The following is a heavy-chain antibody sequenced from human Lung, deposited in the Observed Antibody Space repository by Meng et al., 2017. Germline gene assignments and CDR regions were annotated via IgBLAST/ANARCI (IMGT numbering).Heavy chain of an antibody. CDR2: INHSGST. CDR3: ARGPTTMAHDFDY. Sequence: QVQLRAWGEGLLKPSETLSLTCVVSGGSFSDYYWSWIRQPPGKGLEWIGEINHSGSTNYNPSLESRATISVDTSQNNLSLKLSSVTAADSAVYYCARGPTTMAHDFDYWGQGTLVTVSS. J-gene: IGHJ4*02. D-gene: IGHD4-11*01. CDR1: GGSFSDYY. V-gene: IGHV4-34*01.